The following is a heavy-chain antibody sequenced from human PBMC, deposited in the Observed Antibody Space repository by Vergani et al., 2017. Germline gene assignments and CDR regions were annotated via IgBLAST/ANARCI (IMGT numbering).Heavy chain of an antibody. D-gene: IGHD3-16*01. CDR1: GYTFSNYY. J-gene: IGHJ4*02. CDR3: TRDRLDDSYAYFDY. Sequence: QVQVVQSGAEVKKSGASVKVSCKTSGYTFSNYYMHWVRQAPGQGLEWMGIINPSGGHTNYAQKFQGRVTMTRDTSTSTVYMELSSLRSEDTAIYYCTRDRLDDSYAYFDYWGQGTLVTVSP. V-gene: IGHV1-46*03. CDR2: INPSGGHT.